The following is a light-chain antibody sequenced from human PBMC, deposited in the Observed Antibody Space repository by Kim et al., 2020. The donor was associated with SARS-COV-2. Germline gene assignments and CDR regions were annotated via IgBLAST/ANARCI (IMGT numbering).Light chain of an antibody. J-gene: IGKJ2*01. CDR2: GAS. Sequence: SASVGDRVTITCRSSQTVNADVNWYQPRPGTAPNLLIFGASTLHGGVPSRFSGSGSGTDFTLVINNVQPEDSATNYCQQSFSRRYTFGQGTKLEIK. CDR1: QTVNAD. CDR3: QQSFSRRYT. V-gene: IGKV1-39*01.